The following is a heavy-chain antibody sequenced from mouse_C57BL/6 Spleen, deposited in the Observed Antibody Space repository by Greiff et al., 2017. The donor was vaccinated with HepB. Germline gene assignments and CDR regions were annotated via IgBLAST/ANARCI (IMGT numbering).Heavy chain of an antibody. D-gene: IGHD2-5*01. J-gene: IGHJ3*01. CDR1: GYTFTSYW. CDR3: ARSAPFYYSNSFAY. CDR2: IYPGSGST. V-gene: IGHV1-55*01. Sequence: QVHVKQPGAELVKPGASVKMSCKASGYTFTSYWITWVKQRPGQGLEWIGDIYPGSGSTNYNEKFKSKATLTVDTSSSTAYMQLSSLTSEDSAVYYCARSAPFYYSNSFAYWGQGTLVTVSA.